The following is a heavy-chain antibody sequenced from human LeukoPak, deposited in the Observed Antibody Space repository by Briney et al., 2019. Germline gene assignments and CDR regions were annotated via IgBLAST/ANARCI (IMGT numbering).Heavy chain of an antibody. D-gene: IGHD3-16*01. CDR2: TYYKSEWYN. V-gene: IGHV6-1*01. Sequence: PSQTLSLTCAISGDSISRNTITWNWIRQSPSRGLEWLGRTYYKSEWYNDYAVSVKSRIIINPDTSKNQFSLQLNSVTPEDTAVYYCARDLGADYYYYYGMDVWGQGTTVTVSS. CDR1: GDSISRNTIT. J-gene: IGHJ6*02. CDR3: ARDLGADYYYYYGMDV.